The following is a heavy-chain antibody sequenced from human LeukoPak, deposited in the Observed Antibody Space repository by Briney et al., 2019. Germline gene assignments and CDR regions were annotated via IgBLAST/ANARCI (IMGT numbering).Heavy chain of an antibody. CDR1: GYTFTSNH. Sequence: GASVKISCKASGYTFTSNHIHWVRQAPGQGLEWMGKINPSGGSTSYAQKFQGRVTMTRDTSTSTVYMELSSLRSEDTAVYYCARDGCGGDCGWVDYWGQGTLVTVSS. CDR2: INPSGGST. CDR3: ARDGCGGDCGWVDY. V-gene: IGHV1-46*01. J-gene: IGHJ4*02. D-gene: IGHD2-21*02.